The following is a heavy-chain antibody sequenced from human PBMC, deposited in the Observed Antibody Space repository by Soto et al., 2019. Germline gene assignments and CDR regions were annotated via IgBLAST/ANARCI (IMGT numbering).Heavy chain of an antibody. CDR3: SRVGGSTWH. CDR2: INSDGSST. D-gene: IGHD1-26*01. J-gene: IGHJ4*02. CDR1: GFTFSSYW. Sequence: EVQLVESGGGLVQPGGSLRVSCAASGFTFSSYWMHWVRKAPGKGLVWVSRINSDGSSTNYADFVKGRFTISRDNAKNTLYLQMNSLRVEDTAVYYCSRVGGSTWHWGQGTLVTVSS. V-gene: IGHV3-74*01.